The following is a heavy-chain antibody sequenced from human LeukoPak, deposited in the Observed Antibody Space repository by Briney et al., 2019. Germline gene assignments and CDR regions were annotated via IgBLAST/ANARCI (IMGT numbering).Heavy chain of an antibody. V-gene: IGHV1-18*01. CDR1: GYTFTSYG. CDR2: ISAYNGNT. Sequence: ASVKVSCKASGYTFTSYGISWVRQAPGQGLEWMGWISAYNGNTNYAQKLQGRVTMTTDTSTSTAYMELRSLRSDDTAVYYCARTPAVAGTFKPIYYYYYYMDVWGKGTTVTVSS. J-gene: IGHJ6*03. CDR3: ARTPAVAGTFKPIYYYYYYMDV. D-gene: IGHD6-19*01.